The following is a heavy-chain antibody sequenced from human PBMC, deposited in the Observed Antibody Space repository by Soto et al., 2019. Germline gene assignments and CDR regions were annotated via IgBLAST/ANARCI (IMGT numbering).Heavy chain of an antibody. Sequence: QVQLQQWGAGLLKPSETLSLTCAVYGGSFSGYYWSWIRQPPGKGLEWIGEINHSGSTNYNPSLKSRVTISVDTSKNQFSLKLSSVTAADTAVYYCARGGEDGMFYNWFDPWGQGTLVTVSS. CDR1: GGSFSGYY. J-gene: IGHJ5*02. D-gene: IGHD3-10*01. CDR2: INHSGST. V-gene: IGHV4-34*01. CDR3: ARGGEDGMFYNWFDP.